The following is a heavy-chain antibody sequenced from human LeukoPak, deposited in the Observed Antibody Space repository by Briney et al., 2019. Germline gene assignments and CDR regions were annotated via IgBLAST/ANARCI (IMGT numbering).Heavy chain of an antibody. CDR3: ARSHRTWIYCSGGSCPNNWFDP. Sequence: PSETLSLTCTVSGGSISSGDYYWSWIRQPPGKGLEWIGYIYYSGSTHYNPSLKSRVTISVDTSKNQFSLKLSSVTAADTAVYYCARSHRTWIYCSGGSCPNNWFDPWGQGTLVTVSS. V-gene: IGHV4-30-4*08. D-gene: IGHD2-15*01. J-gene: IGHJ5*02. CDR1: GGSISSGDYY. CDR2: IYYSGST.